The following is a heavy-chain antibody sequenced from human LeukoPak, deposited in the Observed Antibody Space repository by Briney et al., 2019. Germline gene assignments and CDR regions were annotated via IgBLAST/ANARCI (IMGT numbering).Heavy chain of an antibody. CDR3: ARGARPRYYDSSGYLGYFDY. CDR2: IYYSGST. V-gene: IGHV4-39*07. D-gene: IGHD3-22*01. J-gene: IGHJ4*02. Sequence: SETLFLTCTVSGGSISSSSYYWGWIRQPPGKGLEWIGSIYYSGSTYYNPSLKSRVTISVDTSKNQFSLKLSSVTAADTAVYYCARGARPRYYDSSGYLGYFDYWGQGTLVTVSS. CDR1: GGSISSSSYY.